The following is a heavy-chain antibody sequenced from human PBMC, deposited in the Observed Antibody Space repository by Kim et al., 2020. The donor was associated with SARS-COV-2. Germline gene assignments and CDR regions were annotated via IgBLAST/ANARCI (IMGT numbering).Heavy chain of an antibody. CDR2: IDTSTGTP. V-gene: IGHV7-4-1*02. Sequence: ASVKVSCRGSGYSFTNHAINWVRQAPGQGLEGMGWIDTSTGTPTYAQGFTGRFVFSLYTSVTTAYLQITSLKTEDTALYFCARDHCTNTSCFDPWGQGTLITVSS. CDR3: ARDHCTNTSCFDP. CDR1: GYSFTNHA. J-gene: IGHJ5*02. D-gene: IGHD2-8*01.